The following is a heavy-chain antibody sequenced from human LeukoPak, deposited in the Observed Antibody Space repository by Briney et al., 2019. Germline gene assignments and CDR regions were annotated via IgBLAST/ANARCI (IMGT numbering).Heavy chain of an antibody. CDR3: AKDRGKYFYGMDV. V-gene: IGHV3-30*18. CDR2: ISYDETNE. J-gene: IGHJ6*02. Sequence: PGGSLRLSCAASGFTFSNYGMHWVRQAPGKGPEWLAVISYDETNEYYADSVKGRFTISRDNSKNTLYLQMHSLTDEDTAVYYCAKDRGKYFYGMDVWGQGTTVTVSS. CDR1: GFTFSNYG.